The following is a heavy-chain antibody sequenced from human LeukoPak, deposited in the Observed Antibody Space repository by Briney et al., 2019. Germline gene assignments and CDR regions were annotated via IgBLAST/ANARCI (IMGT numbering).Heavy chain of an antibody. V-gene: IGHV3-21*06. J-gene: IGHJ4*02. CDR3: VRGRTTLWFGELSSPLLDS. D-gene: IGHD3-10*01. Sequence: GGSLRLSCAASGFTFSTSSMHWVRQAPGKGLEWVSSISDTSTYIFDADSAKGRFTISRDNAKSSLYLQMHSLRAEDTALYYCVRGRTTLWFGELSSPLLDSWGQGTLVTVSS. CDR1: GFTFSTSS. CDR2: ISDTSTYI.